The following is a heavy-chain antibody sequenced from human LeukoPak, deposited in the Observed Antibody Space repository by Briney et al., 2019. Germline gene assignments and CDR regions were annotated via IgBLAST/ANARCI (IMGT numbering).Heavy chain of an antibody. CDR2: INPNSGGT. J-gene: IGHJ6*03. D-gene: IGHD3-3*01. Sequence: ASVKVSCKASGYTFTGYYMHWVRQAPGQGLEWMGWINPNSGGTNYAQKFQGRVTMTRDTSISTAYMELSRLRSDDTAVYYCARVLGWDFWSGHAYYYYYMDVWGKGTTVTVSS. CDR3: ARVLGWDFWSGHAYYYYYMDV. V-gene: IGHV1-2*02. CDR1: GYTFTGYY.